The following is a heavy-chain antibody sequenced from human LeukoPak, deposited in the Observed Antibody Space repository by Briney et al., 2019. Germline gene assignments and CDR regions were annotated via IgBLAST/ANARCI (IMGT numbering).Heavy chain of an antibody. J-gene: IGHJ4*02. CDR1: GGSFSGYY. Sequence: SETLSLTCAVYGGSFSGYYWRWIRQPPGKGLEWIEEINHSGSTNYNPSLKSRVTISVDTSKNQFSLKLSSVTAADTAVYYCARRRDLRVRGPHTSNDYWGQGTLVTVSS. V-gene: IGHV4-34*01. D-gene: IGHD3-10*01. CDR3: ARRRDLRVRGPHTSNDY. CDR2: INHSGST.